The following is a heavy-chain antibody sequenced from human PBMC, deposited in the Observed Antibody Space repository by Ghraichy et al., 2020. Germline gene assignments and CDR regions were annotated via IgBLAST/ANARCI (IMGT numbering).Heavy chain of an antibody. Sequence: SQTLSLTCTVSGASISSYYWTWIRQPAGKGLEWIGRTYTRGSTNYNPSLKSRVTMSVDTSKNQFSLKLNSVTAADTAVYYCAREGYSSFWGQGILVTVSS. CDR2: TYTRGST. V-gene: IGHV4-4*07. CDR3: AREGYSSF. J-gene: IGHJ4*02. CDR1: GASISSYY. D-gene: IGHD5-18*01.